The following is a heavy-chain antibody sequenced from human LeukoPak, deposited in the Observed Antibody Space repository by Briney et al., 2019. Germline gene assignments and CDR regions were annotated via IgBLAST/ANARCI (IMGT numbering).Heavy chain of an antibody. J-gene: IGHJ4*02. Sequence: ASVKVSCKASGGTFSSYAISWVRQAPGQGLEWMGGIIPIFGTANYAQKFQGRVTITADESTSTAYMELSSLRSEDTAVYYCARDRWVAATYYYDSSGYGYWGQGTLVTVSS. V-gene: IGHV1-69*13. CDR3: ARDRWVAATYYYDSSGYGY. D-gene: IGHD3-22*01. CDR2: IIPIFGTA. CDR1: GGTFSSYA.